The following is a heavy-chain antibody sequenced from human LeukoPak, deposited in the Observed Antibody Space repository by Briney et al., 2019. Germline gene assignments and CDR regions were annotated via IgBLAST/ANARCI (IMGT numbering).Heavy chain of an antibody. D-gene: IGHD5-24*01. J-gene: IGHJ5*02. Sequence: SETLSLTCAVSGGPLSGSFWSWIRQPRGKGLEWSGEINHSGYTNYKPSLKSRVTISVDTPKNQSSLNLTSVTAADTAFYYCAKTRAGYIVAWGQGSLVTVSS. V-gene: IGHV4-34*01. CDR3: AKTRAGYIVA. CDR1: GGPLSGSF. CDR2: INHSGYT.